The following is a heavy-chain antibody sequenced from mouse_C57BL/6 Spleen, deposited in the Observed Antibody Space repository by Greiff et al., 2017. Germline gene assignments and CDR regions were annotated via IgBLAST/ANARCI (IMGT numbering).Heavy chain of an antibody. CDR2: IYPGSGST. Sequence: QVQLQQPGAELVKPGASVKMSCKASGYTFTSYWITWVKQRPGQGLEWIGDIYPGSGSTKYNEKFKSKATLTVDKSSSTAYMQLSSLTSEDSAVYYCARDPSLGYNYWGQGTTLTVSS. CDR1: GYTFTSYW. D-gene: IGHD3-1*01. CDR3: ARDPSLGYNY. V-gene: IGHV1-55*01. J-gene: IGHJ2*01.